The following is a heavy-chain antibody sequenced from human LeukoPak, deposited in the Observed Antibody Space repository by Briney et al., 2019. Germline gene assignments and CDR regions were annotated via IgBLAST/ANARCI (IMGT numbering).Heavy chain of an antibody. CDR3: ANGPYYGGNYFDY. V-gene: IGHV3-23*01. J-gene: IGHJ4*02. CDR2: ISGSGGST. Sequence: GGSLRLSCAASGFTFSSYAMSWVRQAPGKGLEWVSAISGSGGSTYYADSVKGRFTISRDNSKNTLYLQMNSLRAEDTAVYYCANGPYYGGNYFDYWGQGTLVTVSS. D-gene: IGHD4-23*01. CDR1: GFTFSSYA.